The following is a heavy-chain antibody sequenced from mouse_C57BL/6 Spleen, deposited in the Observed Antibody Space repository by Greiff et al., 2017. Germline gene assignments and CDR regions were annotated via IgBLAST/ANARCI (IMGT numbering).Heavy chain of an antibody. CDR1: GYSFTDYN. Sequence: VQLQQSGPELVKPGASVKISCKASGYSFTDYNMNWVKQSNGKSLEWIGVINPNYGTTSYNQKFKGKATLTVDQSSSTAYMQLNSLTSEDSAVYYCARRSQIYYYYDRNAMDYWGQGTSVTVSS. V-gene: IGHV1-39*01. CDR2: INPNYGTT. CDR3: ARRSQIYYYYDRNAMDY. D-gene: IGHD2-4*01. J-gene: IGHJ4*01.